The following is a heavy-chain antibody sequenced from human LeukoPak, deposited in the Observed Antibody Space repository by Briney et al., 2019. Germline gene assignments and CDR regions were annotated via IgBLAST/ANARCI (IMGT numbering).Heavy chain of an antibody. J-gene: IGHJ1*01. D-gene: IGHD5-18*01. CDR2: INPNSGGT. CDR1: GYTFTSYD. V-gene: IGHV1-2*02. Sequence: ASVKVSCKASGYTFTSYDINWVRQATGQGLEWMGWINPNSGGTNYAQKFQGRVTMTRDTSISTAYMELSRLRSDDTAVYYCARDRGYSYWYFQHWGQGTLVTVSS. CDR3: ARDRGYSYWYFQH.